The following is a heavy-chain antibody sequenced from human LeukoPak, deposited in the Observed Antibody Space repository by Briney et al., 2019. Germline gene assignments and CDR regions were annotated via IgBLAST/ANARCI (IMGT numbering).Heavy chain of an antibody. CDR2: IYSGGST. Sequence: GGSLRLSCAASGFTVGTNSVSWVRQSPGKGLEWVSVIYSGGSTYYADSVNGRFTISRDNSRNTLFLQMNSLRAEDTAVYYCARSRHQQFYSDNSGSWAWGDYWGQGTLVTVSS. CDR1: GFTVGTNS. J-gene: IGHJ4*02. CDR3: ARSRHQQFYSDNSGSWAWGDY. V-gene: IGHV3-53*01. D-gene: IGHD3-22*01.